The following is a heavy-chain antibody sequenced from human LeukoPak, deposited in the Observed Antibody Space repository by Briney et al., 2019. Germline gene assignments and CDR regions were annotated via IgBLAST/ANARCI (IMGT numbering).Heavy chain of an antibody. CDR3: ARGGVRGVIDY. V-gene: IGHV3-11*04. D-gene: IGHD3-10*01. CDR2: IGKSGSPI. CDR1: GFIFSDYY. J-gene: IGHJ4*02. Sequence: GGSLRLSCAASGFIFSDYYMIWIRQAPGKGLEWVSYIGKSGSPIYYADSVKGRFTISRDNAKNSLYLQMNSLRAEDTAVYYCARGGVRGVIDYWGQGTLVTVSS.